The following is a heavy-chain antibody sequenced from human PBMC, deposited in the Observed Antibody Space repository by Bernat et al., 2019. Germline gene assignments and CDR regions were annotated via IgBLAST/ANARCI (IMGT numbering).Heavy chain of an antibody. CDR2: IKSKTDGGTT. Sequence: EVQLVESGGGLVKPGGSLRLSCAASGFTFSNAWMSWVRQAPGKGLEWVGHIKSKTDGGTTDYAAPVKGRFTISRDDSKNTLYPQMNSLKTEDTAVYYCTTDAPYYDILTGYYIYYFDYWGQGTLVTVSS. CDR3: TTDAPYYDILTGYYIYYFDY. D-gene: IGHD3-9*01. CDR1: GFTFSNAW. J-gene: IGHJ4*02. V-gene: IGHV3-15*01.